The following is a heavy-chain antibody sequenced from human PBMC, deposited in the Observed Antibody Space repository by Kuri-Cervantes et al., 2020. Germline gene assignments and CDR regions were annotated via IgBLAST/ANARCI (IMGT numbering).Heavy chain of an antibody. CDR1: GYTFTGYY. Sequence: ASVKVSCKASGYTFTGYYMHRVRQAPGQGLEWMGWINPNSGGTNYAQKFQGRVTMTRDTSISTAYMELRSLGSDDTAVYYCAREGSSYYDILTGYYDYYYGMDVWGQGTTVTVSS. V-gene: IGHV1-2*02. D-gene: IGHD3-9*01. J-gene: IGHJ6*02. CDR3: AREGSSYYDILTGYYDYYYGMDV. CDR2: INPNSGGT.